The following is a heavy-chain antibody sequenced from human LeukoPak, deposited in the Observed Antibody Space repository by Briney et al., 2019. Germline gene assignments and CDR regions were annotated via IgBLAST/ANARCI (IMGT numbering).Heavy chain of an antibody. CDR3: ARQSRGAAAGNDY. J-gene: IGHJ4*02. CDR2: IYTSGST. V-gene: IGHV4-4*07. CDR1: GGSISSYY. Sequence: PSETLSLTCTVSGGSISSYYWSWIRQPAGKGLEWIGRIYTSGSTTYNPSLKSRVTISVDASKNQFSLQLFSVTAADTAVYYCARQSRGAAAGNDYWGQGTLVTVSS. D-gene: IGHD6-13*01.